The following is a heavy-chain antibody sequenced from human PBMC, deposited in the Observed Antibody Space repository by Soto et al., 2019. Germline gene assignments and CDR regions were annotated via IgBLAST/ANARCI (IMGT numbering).Heavy chain of an antibody. D-gene: IGHD2-2*01. V-gene: IGHV3-23*01. CDR2: ISGSGGST. CDR1: GFTFSSYA. J-gene: IGHJ6*02. Sequence: LRLSCAASGFTFSSYAMSWVRQAPGKGLEWVSAISGSGGSTYYADSVKGRFTISRDNSKNTLYLQMNSLRAEDTAVYYCAKDYVPYYYGMDVWGQGTTVTVSS. CDR3: AKDYVPYYYGMDV.